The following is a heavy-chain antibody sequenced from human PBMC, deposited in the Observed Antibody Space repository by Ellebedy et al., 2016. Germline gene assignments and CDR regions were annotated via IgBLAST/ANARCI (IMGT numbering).Heavy chain of an antibody. V-gene: IGHV3-9*01. Sequence: GGSLGLSXAGSGFTFNDYALHWVRQAPGKGLEWVSGISWDSAVIGYGGSVKGRFTISKDSAKNYLYLQMNSLRPEDTAFYYCAKGTMDYFYHWGQGTLVTVSS. D-gene: IGHD4/OR15-4a*01. CDR3: AKGTMDYFYH. J-gene: IGHJ4*02. CDR1: GFTFNDYA. CDR2: ISWDSAVI.